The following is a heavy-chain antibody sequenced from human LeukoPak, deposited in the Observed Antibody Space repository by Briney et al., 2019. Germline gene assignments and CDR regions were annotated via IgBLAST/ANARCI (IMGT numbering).Heavy chain of an antibody. J-gene: IGHJ6*03. Sequence: ASVKVSCKASGYTFTGYYMHWVRQAPGQGLEWMGWINPNSGGTSYAQKFQGRVTMTRDTSISTAHMELSRLGSDDTAVYYCARGSRTTSRYYYYYYMDVWGKGTTVTVSS. CDR2: INPNSGGT. CDR3: ARGSRTTSRYYYYYYMDV. CDR1: GYTFTGYY. V-gene: IGHV1-2*02. D-gene: IGHD2/OR15-2a*01.